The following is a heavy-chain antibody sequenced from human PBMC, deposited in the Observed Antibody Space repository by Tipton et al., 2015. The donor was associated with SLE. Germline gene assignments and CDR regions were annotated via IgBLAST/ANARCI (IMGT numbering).Heavy chain of an antibody. Sequence: TLSLTCTVSGGPISSGDYYWSWIRQPPGKGLEWIGYIYYSGSTYYNPSLKSRVTISVDTSKNQFSLKLSSVTAADTAVYYCARDQVAGGSYFLLNYWGQGTLVTVSS. V-gene: IGHV4-30-4*01. CDR2: IYYSGST. J-gene: IGHJ4*02. CDR1: GGPISSGDYY. CDR3: ARDQVAGGSYFLLNY. D-gene: IGHD1-26*01.